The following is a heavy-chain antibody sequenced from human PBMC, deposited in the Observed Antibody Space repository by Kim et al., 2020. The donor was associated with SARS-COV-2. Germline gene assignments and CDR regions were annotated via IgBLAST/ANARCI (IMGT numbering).Heavy chain of an antibody. D-gene: IGHD4-4*01. CDR1: GYSFTSYW. CDR2: IYPGDSDT. CDR3: ARLEGGNYGDYYYYGMDV. V-gene: IGHV5-51*01. Sequence: GESLQISCKGSGYSFTSYWIGWVRQMPGKGLEWMGIIYPGDSDTRYSPSFQGQVTISADKSISTAYLKWSSLKASDTAMYYCARLEGGNYGDYYYYGMDVWGQGTTVTVSS. J-gene: IGHJ6*02.